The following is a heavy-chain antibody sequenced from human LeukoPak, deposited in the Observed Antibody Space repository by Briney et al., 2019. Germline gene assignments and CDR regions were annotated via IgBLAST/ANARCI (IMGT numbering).Heavy chain of an antibody. CDR3: ATIVPGYGIIWDYFDN. Sequence: PGGSLRLSCAASGFTFSSYWMSWVRQAPGKGLEWVANIKQDGSEKYYADSVKGRFTISRDNAKNSMYLQMNSLRDEDTAVYYCATIVPGYGIIWDYFDNWGQGILVTVSS. J-gene: IGHJ4*02. CDR1: GFTFSSYW. V-gene: IGHV3-7*01. D-gene: IGHD6-13*01. CDR2: IKQDGSEK.